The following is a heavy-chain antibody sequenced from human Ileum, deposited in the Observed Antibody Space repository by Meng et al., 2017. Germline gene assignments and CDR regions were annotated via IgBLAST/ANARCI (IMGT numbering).Heavy chain of an antibody. CDR1: GGSLSGYY. CDR3: VYFWSGYFT. D-gene: IGHD3-3*01. CDR2: SDHFANT. V-gene: IGHV4-34*01. Sequence: VQLQQWGAGLFKPSETLSLTCAVFGGSLSGYYCNWFRQPPGKGLEWIGGSDHFANTIHNPSLKGRLTISVDTSKNQISLRLTSVIAADTAVYYCVYFWSGYFTSGQGTLVTVSS. J-gene: IGHJ5*02.